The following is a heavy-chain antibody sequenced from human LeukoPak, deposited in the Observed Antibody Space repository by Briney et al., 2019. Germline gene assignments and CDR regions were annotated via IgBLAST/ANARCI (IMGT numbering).Heavy chain of an antibody. CDR3: ARGRYDILTGRPYAFDI. D-gene: IGHD3-9*01. CDR2: IYYSGST. V-gene: IGHV4-59*01. Sequence: SETLSLTCTVSGGSISGYYWSWIRQPPGKGLEWIGYIYYSGSTNYNPSLKSRVTISVDTSKNQFSLKLSSVTAADTAVYYCARGRYDILTGRPYAFDIWGQGTMVTVSS. J-gene: IGHJ3*02. CDR1: GGSISGYY.